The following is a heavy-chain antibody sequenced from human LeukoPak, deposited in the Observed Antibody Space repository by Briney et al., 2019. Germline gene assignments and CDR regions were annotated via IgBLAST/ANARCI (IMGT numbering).Heavy chain of an antibody. CDR3: ARDYGDYETFDY. CDR2: INPSRGST. V-gene: IGHV1-46*01. Sequence: ASVKVSCKASGYTFTSYYMHWVRQAPGQGLEWMGIINPSRGSTSYAQKFQGRVTMTRDTSTSTVYMELSSLRSEDAAVYYCARDYGDYETFDYWGQGTLVTVSS. CDR1: GYTFTSYY. D-gene: IGHD4-17*01. J-gene: IGHJ4*02.